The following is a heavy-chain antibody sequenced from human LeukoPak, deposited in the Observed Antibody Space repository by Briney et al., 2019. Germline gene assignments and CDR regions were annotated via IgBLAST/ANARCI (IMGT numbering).Heavy chain of an antibody. V-gene: IGHV1-2*02. CDR1: GYTFTGYY. CDR2: INPNSGGT. CDR3: ARVVKYSSGPLTDLLPYYFDS. Sequence: ASVKVSCKASGYTFTGYYMHWVRQAPGQGLEWMGWINPNSGGTNYAQKFQGRVTMTRDTSISTAYMELSRLRSEDVAVYYCARVVKYSSGPLTDLLPYYFDSWGQGTLVTVSS. J-gene: IGHJ4*02. D-gene: IGHD6-19*01.